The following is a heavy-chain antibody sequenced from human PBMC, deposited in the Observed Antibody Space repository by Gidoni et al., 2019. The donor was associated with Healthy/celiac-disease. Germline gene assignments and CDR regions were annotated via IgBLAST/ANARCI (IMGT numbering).Heavy chain of an antibody. D-gene: IGHD2-15*01. CDR2: IYYSGST. CDR3: ARQDIVVVVAATSAFDI. Sequence: QLQLQESGPGLVKPSETLSLTCPVSGGSISSSSYYWGWIRQPPGKGLEWIGSIYYSGSTYYNPSLKSRVTISVDTSKNQFSLKLSSVTAADTAVYYCARQDIVVVVAATSAFDIWGQGTMVTVSS. V-gene: IGHV4-39*01. CDR1: GGSISSSSYY. J-gene: IGHJ3*02.